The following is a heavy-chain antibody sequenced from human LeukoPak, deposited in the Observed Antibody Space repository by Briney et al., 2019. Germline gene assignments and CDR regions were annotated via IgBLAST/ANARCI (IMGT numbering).Heavy chain of an antibody. D-gene: IGHD3-3*01. V-gene: IGHV4-30-4*01. CDR3: AGLYDFLSGYIDY. Sequence: PSQTLSLTCTVSGGSISSGDYYWSWIRQPPGKGLEWIGYIYYSGSTYYNPSLKSRVTISVDTSKNQFSLKLSSVTAADTAVYYCAGLYDFLSGYIDYWGQGTLVTVSS. CDR2: IYYSGST. J-gene: IGHJ4*02. CDR1: GGSISSGDYY.